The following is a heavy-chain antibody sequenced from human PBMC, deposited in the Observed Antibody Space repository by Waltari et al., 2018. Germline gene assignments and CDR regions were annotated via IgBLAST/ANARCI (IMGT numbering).Heavy chain of an antibody. Sequence: EVQLVESGGGLVQPGGSLRRAGAASGFTFGNYWMSWVRQAPGKGLEWVANTKQDESEKYYVDSVKGRFTISRDNAKNSLYLQMSSLRAEDTAVYYCAREGSYIDAFDMWGQGTMVTVSS. CDR3: AREGSYIDAFDM. CDR2: TKQDESEK. V-gene: IGHV3-7*01. CDR1: GFTFGNYW. J-gene: IGHJ3*02. D-gene: IGHD3-10*01.